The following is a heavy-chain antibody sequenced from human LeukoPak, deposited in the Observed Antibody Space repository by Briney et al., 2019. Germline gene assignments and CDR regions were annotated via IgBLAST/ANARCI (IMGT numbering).Heavy chain of an antibody. V-gene: IGHV1-46*01. CDR2: ITPSGGST. Sequence: ASVKVSCKGSGYTFTGYYMHWVRQAPGQGLEWLGLITPSGGSTWYAQKFQGRVTMTRDMSTSTDYMELSSLRSEDTAVYYCARDNSVGDYAWWFDPWGQGTLVTVSS. CDR3: ARDNSVGDYAWWFDP. D-gene: IGHD1-26*01. J-gene: IGHJ5*02. CDR1: GYTFTGYY.